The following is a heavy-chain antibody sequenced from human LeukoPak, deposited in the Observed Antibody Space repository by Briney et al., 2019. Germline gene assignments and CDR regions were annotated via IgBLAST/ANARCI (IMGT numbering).Heavy chain of an antibody. D-gene: IGHD3-22*01. CDR2: IWYDGSNK. V-gene: IGHV3-33*01. Sequence: GGSLRLSCAASGFTFSSYGMHWVRQAPGKGLEWVVVIWYDGSNKYYADSVKGRFTISRDNSKNTLYLQMNSLRAEDTAVYYCARDRLVVVRNWFDPWGQGTLVTVSS. CDR3: ARDRLVVVRNWFDP. J-gene: IGHJ5*02. CDR1: GFTFSSYG.